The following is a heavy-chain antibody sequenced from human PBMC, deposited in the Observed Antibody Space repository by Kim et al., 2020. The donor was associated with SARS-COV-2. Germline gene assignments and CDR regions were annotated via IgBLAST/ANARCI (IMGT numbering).Heavy chain of an antibody. D-gene: IGHD4-17*01. CDR3: AKARYGDYGDLGY. Sequence: AESVKGRFTMSRDNSKNTLYLQMNSLRAEDTAVYYCAKARYGDYGDLGYWGQGTLVTVSS. J-gene: IGHJ4*02. V-gene: IGHV3-66*01.